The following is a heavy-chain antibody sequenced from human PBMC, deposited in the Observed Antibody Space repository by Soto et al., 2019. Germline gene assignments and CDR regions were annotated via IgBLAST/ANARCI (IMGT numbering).Heavy chain of an antibody. D-gene: IGHD3-22*01. CDR1: GYTFTNYG. J-gene: IGHJ4*02. CDR3: ARERYESSGPPVY. Sequence: QVQLVQSGAEVKKPGASVKVSCKASGYTFTNYGISWVRQSPGQGPEWMGWISPHNGNTNYAQRFQGRVTMTTDTSTSKAYMELRSLRSDDTAVYYCARERYESSGPPVYWGQGTLVTVSS. V-gene: IGHV1-18*04. CDR2: ISPHNGNT.